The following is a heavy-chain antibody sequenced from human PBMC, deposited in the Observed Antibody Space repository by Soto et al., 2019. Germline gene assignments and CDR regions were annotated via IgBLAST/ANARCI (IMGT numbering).Heavy chain of an antibody. CDR2: IIPIFGTA. J-gene: IGHJ4*02. CDR1: GGTFSSYA. D-gene: IGHD5-18*01. Sequence: QVQLVQSGAEVKKPGSSVKVSCKASGGTFSSYAISWVRQDPGQGLEWMGSIIPIFGTANYAQQFQGRVTITADKSTSTAYMELSSLRSENTAVYYCADLVGTAIVKIDYWGQGTLVTVSS. CDR3: ADLVGTAIVKIDY. V-gene: IGHV1-69*06.